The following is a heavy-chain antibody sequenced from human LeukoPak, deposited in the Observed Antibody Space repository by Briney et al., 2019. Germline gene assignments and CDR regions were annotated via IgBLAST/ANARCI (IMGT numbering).Heavy chain of an antibody. CDR2: IDANSNKI. CDR1: GLIFGSYE. Sequence: PGGSLRLSCAASGLIFGSYEMNWVRPAPGKGLEWVSYIDANSNKIYYADSVRGRFSTSRDNPRNSMFLQMNRLRVDDTAVYYCASPLRDYWGPGTLVVVSS. J-gene: IGHJ4*02. V-gene: IGHV3-48*03. CDR3: ASPLRDY.